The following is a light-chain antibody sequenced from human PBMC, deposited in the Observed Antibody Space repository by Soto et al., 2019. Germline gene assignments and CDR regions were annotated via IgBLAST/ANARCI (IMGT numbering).Light chain of an antibody. CDR1: QSVSSN. V-gene: IGKV3D-11*02. CDR3: QQRFNWQVT. J-gene: IGKJ5*01. CDR2: DAS. Sequence: EIAMTHSPATLSVSPWEIATLSCRASQSVSSNLAWYQQKPGQAPRLLIYDASNRATGIPARFSGSGSGTDFTLTISSLEPEDFAVYYCQQRFNWQVTFGQGTRLEIK.